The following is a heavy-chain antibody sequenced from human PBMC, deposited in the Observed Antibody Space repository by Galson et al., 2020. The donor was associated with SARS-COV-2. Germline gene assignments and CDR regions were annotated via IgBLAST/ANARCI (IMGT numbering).Heavy chain of an antibody. D-gene: IGHD5-12*01. CDR1: GYTFISKD. V-gene: IGHV1-8*01. CDR2: MNPNSGNT. Sequence: ASVKVSCKASGYTFISKDINWVRQATGQGLEWMGWMNPNSGNTGYAQKFQGRVTMTRNTTISTAYMELSSLRSEDTAVYYCARALFSGYEYRNKNYYYYYYMDVWGKGTTVTVSS. CDR3: ARALFSGYEYRNKNYYYYYYMDV. J-gene: IGHJ6*03.